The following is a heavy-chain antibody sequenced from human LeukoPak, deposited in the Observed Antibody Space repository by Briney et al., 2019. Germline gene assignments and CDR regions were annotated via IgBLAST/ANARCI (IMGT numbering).Heavy chain of an antibody. J-gene: IGHJ6*02. V-gene: IGHV3-30*04. CDR3: ARMAPEDTAMVTNGMDV. CDR2: ISYDGSNK. CDR1: GFTFSSYE. Sequence: GGSLRLSCAASGFTFSSYEMNWVRQAPGKGLEWVAVISYDGSNKYYADSVKGRFTISRDNSKNTLYLQMNSLRAEDTAVYYCARMAPEDTAMVTNGMDVWGQGTTVTVSS. D-gene: IGHD5-18*01.